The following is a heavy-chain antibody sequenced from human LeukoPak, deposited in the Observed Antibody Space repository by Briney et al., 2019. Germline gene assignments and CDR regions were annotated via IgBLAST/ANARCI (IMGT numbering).Heavy chain of an antibody. D-gene: IGHD5-12*01. CDR2: ISGTAFST. V-gene: IGHV3-23*01. CDR3: AKDTGSGYDYFSYYFDY. Sequence: GGSLRLSCAASGFTFSNYGMGWVRQAPGKGLEWVSLISGTAFSTYYADSVRGRFTISRDNSKNTLYLQMNSLRAEDTAVYYCAKDTGSGYDYFSYYFDYWGQGTLVTVSS. CDR1: GFTFSNYG. J-gene: IGHJ4*02.